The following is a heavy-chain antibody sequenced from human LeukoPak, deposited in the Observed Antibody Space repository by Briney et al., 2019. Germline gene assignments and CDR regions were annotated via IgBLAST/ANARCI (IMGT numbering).Heavy chain of an antibody. J-gene: IGHJ4*02. CDR2: ISAYNGNT. D-gene: IGHD2-2*01. CDR3: AREHCSSTSCYLRGRFDY. CDR1: GGTFSSYA. Sequence: GASVKVSCKASGGTFSSYAISWVRQAPGQGLEWMGWISAYNGNTNYAQKLQGRVTMTTDTSTSTAYMELRSLRSDDTAVYYCAREHCSSTSCYLRGRFDYWGQGTLVTVSS. V-gene: IGHV1-18*01.